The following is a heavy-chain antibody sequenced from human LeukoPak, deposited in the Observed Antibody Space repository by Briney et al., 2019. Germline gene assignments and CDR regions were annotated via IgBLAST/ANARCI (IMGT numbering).Heavy chain of an antibody. CDR2: IIPIFGTA. V-gene: IGHV1-69*05. CDR1: GGTFSSYA. CDR3: AREDVLRFLEWLSFVNWFDP. J-gene: IGHJ5*02. D-gene: IGHD3-3*01. Sequence: ASVKVSCKASGGTFSSYAIRWVRQAPGQGLEWMGGIIPIFGTANYAQKFQGRVTITTDESTSTAYMELSSLRSEDTAVYYCAREDVLRFLEWLSFVNWFDPWGQGTLVTVSS.